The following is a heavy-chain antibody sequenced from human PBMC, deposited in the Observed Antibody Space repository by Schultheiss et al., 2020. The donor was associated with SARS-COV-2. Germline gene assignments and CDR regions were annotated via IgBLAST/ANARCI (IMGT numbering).Heavy chain of an antibody. D-gene: IGHD1-7*01. CDR1: GGSISSSSYY. CDR3: ARAPVTGTTSWFDP. V-gene: IGHV4-39*01. CDR2: IYYSGST. Sequence: SETLSLTCTVSGGSISSSSYYWGWIRQPPGKGLEWIGSIYYSGSTYNNPSLKSRVTISVDTSMNQFSLRLSSVTAADTAVYYCARAPVTGTTSWFDPWGQGTLVTVSS. J-gene: IGHJ5*02.